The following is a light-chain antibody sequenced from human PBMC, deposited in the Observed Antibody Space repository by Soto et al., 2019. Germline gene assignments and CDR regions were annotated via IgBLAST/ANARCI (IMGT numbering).Light chain of an antibody. V-gene: IGLV1-40*01. CDR1: APEIGAGSD. CDR2: GDT. CDR3: QSYDTSLSAHLV. J-gene: IGLJ3*02. Sequence: QSVLTQPPSVSGAPGRRVTFSALGPAPEIGAGSDVHWYQQLPGAAPKLLIYGDTFRPSGVSDRFSGSKSGTSASLTITGLQPEDEAHYYCQSYDTSLSAHLVFGGGTKLTVL.